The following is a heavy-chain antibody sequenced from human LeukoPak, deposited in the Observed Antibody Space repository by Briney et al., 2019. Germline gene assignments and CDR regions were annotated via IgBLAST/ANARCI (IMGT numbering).Heavy chain of an antibody. CDR3: ARSRYCSGGSCYLFDS. CDR2: INRNSNFI. V-gene: IGHV3-21*01. Sequence: GGSLRLSCAASGFTFSISAMSWVRQAPGKGLEWVSSINRNSNFIYYADSVKGRFTISRDNAKNSLYLQMDSLRVEDTAVYYCARSRYCSGGSCYLFDSWGQGILVTVSS. D-gene: IGHD2-15*01. J-gene: IGHJ4*02. CDR1: GFTFSISA.